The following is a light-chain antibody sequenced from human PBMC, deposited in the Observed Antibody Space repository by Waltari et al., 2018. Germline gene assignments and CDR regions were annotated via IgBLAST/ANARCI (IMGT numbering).Light chain of an antibody. Sequence: QSVLTQPPSASGTPGQRVTIPCSGSGSNIGINTVNWYQQPPGTAPKLLIYNDNQRPSGGPDRFSGSKSGSSASLAISGLQSHHEANYYCAAWDDSLNGLSFGTGTRVTVL. J-gene: IGLJ1*01. V-gene: IGLV1-44*01. CDR3: AAWDDSLNGLS. CDR1: GSNIGINT. CDR2: NDN.